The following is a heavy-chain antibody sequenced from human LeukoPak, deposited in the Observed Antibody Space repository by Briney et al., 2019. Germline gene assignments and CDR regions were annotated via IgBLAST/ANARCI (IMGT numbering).Heavy chain of an antibody. D-gene: IGHD3-22*01. CDR1: GGTFSSYA. V-gene: IGHV1-69*04. CDR3: ARPDYYDSSGYYD. J-gene: IGHJ4*02. CDR2: IIPILGIA. Sequence: SVKVSCKASGGTFSSYAISWVRQAPGQGLEWMGRIIPILGIANYAQKFQGRVTITADKSTSTAYMELSSLRSEDTAVYYCARPDYYDSSGYYDWGQGTLDTVSS.